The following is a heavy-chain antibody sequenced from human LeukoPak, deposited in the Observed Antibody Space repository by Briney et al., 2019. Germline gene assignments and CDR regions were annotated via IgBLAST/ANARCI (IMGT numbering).Heavy chain of an antibody. J-gene: IGHJ4*02. V-gene: IGHV5-51*01. CDR2: IYPGDSDT. CDR3: ARQSWGIFSEPRYYFDY. CDR1: GYSLTSYR. Sequence: GESLKISCKGSGYSLTSYRIGWVRQMPGKGLEWMGIIYPGDSDTTYSPSFQGQVTISVDKSISTAYLQWSSLKASDTAMYYCARQSWGIFSEPRYYFDYWGQGTLVTVSS. D-gene: IGHD3-16*01.